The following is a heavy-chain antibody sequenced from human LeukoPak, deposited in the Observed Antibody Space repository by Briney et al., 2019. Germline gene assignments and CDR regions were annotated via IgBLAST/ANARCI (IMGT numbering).Heavy chain of an antibody. J-gene: IGHJ4*02. Sequence: SETLPLTCAVYGGSFSGYYRSWIRQPPGKGLEWIGEINHSGSTNYNPSLKSRVTISVDTSKNQFSLKLSSVTAADTAVYYCARGAYYYGSGSYLPYYFDYWGQGTLVTVSS. CDR3: ARGAYYYGSGSYLPYYFDY. V-gene: IGHV4-34*01. CDR2: INHSGST. CDR1: GGSFSGYY. D-gene: IGHD3-10*01.